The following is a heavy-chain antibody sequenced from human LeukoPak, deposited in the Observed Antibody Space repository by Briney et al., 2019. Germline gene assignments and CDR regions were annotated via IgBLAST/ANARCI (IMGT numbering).Heavy chain of an antibody. Sequence: SETLSLTCTVSGGSISSSSYYWGWIRQPPGKGLEWIGSIYYSGNTYYNPSLKSRVTISVDTSKNQFSLKLSSVTAADTAVYYCARDRAYYYMDVWGKGTTVTVSS. V-gene: IGHV4-39*07. CDR2: IYYSGNT. J-gene: IGHJ6*03. CDR3: ARDRAYYYMDV. CDR1: GGSISSSSYY.